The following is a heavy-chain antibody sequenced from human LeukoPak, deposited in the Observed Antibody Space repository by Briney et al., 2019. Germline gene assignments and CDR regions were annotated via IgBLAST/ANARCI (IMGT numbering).Heavy chain of an antibody. J-gene: IGHJ1*01. Sequence: SVTVSCKASGGTFISYAISWVRQAPGQGLEWMGGIIPIFGTANYAQKFQGRVTITADESTSTAYMELSSLRSEDTAVYYCARGDGYSYGYLLQHWGQGTLVTVSS. CDR2: IIPIFGTA. CDR3: ARGDGYSYGYLLQH. D-gene: IGHD5-18*01. CDR1: GGTFISYA. V-gene: IGHV1-69*13.